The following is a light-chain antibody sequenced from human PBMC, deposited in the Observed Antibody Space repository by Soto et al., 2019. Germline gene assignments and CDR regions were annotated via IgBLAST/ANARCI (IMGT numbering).Light chain of an antibody. CDR1: SSNIGGNA. Sequence: QAVVTQPPSASGTPGQRVTISCAGSSSNIGGNAVNWYQQLPGTTPKLLIYSNNQRPSGVPDRFSGSKSGTSASLAISGLQVEDEADYYCAAWDDSLSGYVFGTGTKLTVL. CDR3: AAWDDSLSGYV. J-gene: IGLJ1*01. CDR2: SNN. V-gene: IGLV1-44*01.